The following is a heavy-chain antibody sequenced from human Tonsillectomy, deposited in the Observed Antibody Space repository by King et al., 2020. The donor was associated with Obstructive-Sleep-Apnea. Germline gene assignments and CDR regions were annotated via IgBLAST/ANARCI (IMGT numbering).Heavy chain of an antibody. CDR1: GYSFTNYW. CDR3: AKTGGYCSGGSCYSDYYYYGMDV. D-gene: IGHD2-15*01. J-gene: IGHJ6*02. Sequence: VQLVESGAEVKKPGESLRISCKGSGYSFTNYWISWVRRMPGKGLEWMGRIDPSDSYINYSPSFQGHVTISADKSISTAYLQWSSLKASDTAMYYCAKTGGYCSGGSCYSDYYYYGMDVWGQGTTVTVSS. CDR2: IDPSDSYI. V-gene: IGHV5-10-1*03.